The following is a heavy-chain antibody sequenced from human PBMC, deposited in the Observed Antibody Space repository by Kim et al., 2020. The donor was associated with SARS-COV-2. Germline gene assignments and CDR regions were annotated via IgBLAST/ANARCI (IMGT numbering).Heavy chain of an antibody. CDR1: GFTFSSSA. V-gene: IGHV3-30-3*01. D-gene: IGHD3-10*01. CDR3: ARANSGRYYYLSDV. Sequence: GGSLRLSCAASGFTFSSSAMNWVRQAPGKGLEWVAVISYDGRNKYYADSVKGRFTISRDNSKNTLYLQMNSLRAEYTAVYYCARANSGRYYYLSDVWG. J-gene: IGHJ6*02. CDR2: ISYDGRNK.